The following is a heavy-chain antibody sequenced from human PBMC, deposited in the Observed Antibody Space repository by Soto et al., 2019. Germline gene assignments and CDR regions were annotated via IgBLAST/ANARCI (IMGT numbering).Heavy chain of an antibody. J-gene: IGHJ5*02. CDR2: INHSGST. V-gene: IGHV4-34*01. Sequence: PSETLSLTCAVSGGSFSGYYWSWIRQPPGKGLEWIGEINHSGSTNYNPSLKSRVTISVDTSKNQFSLKLSSVTAADTAVYYCAAGSCSSSGCYWFDPWGQGTLVTVSS. D-gene: IGHD2-2*01. CDR3: AAGSCSSSGCYWFDP. CDR1: GGSFSGYY.